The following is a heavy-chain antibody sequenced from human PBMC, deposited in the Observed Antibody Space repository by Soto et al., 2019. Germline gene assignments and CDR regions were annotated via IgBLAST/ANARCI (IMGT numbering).Heavy chain of an antibody. J-gene: IGHJ4*02. D-gene: IGHD2-8*01. CDR2: ISYDGSNK. CDR3: ARGGVY. CDR1: GFTFSSYA. Sequence: GGSLRLSCAASGFTFSSYAMHWVRQAPGKGLEWVAVISYDGSNKYYADSVKGRFTISRDNSQSALFLPMDSLTVDDSGIYFCARGGVYWGQGVPVTVSS. V-gene: IGHV3-30-3*01.